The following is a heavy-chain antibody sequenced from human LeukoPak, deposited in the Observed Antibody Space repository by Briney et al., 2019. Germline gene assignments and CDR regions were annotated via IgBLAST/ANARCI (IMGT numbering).Heavy chain of an antibody. CDR3: ASYYDSSGYYHFDY. J-gene: IGHJ4*02. V-gene: IGHV4-30-4*01. CDR2: IYYSGNT. CDR1: GGSIGSGDHY. Sequence: PSETLSLTCTVSGGSIGSGDHYWSWIRQPPGKGLEWIGYIYYSGNTYYNPALKSRVIISVDMSKNQFSLKPSSVTAADTAVYYCASYYDSSGYYHFDYWGQGALVTVSS. D-gene: IGHD3-22*01.